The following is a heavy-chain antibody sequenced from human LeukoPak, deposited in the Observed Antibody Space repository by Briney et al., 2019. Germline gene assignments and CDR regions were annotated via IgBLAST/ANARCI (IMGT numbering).Heavy chain of an antibody. D-gene: IGHD4-17*01. CDR2: ISHIGRT. Sequence: PSETLSLTCTVSGVSFSSYYWSWIRQTPGKGLEWIGYISHIGRTNYNPSLKSRVTISIDTSKNQFSLKLRSVTAADTAVYYCARDLVTVTKGFDIWGQGTMVSVSS. V-gene: IGHV4-59*01. J-gene: IGHJ3*02. CDR1: GVSFSSYY. CDR3: ARDLVTVTKGFDI.